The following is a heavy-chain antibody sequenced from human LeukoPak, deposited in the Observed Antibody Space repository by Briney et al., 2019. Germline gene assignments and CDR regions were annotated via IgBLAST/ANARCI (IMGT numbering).Heavy chain of an antibody. CDR2: ISSSSSYI. CDR3: ARGLKRRVYYDSSGSDDAFDI. D-gene: IGHD3-22*01. J-gene: IGHJ3*02. V-gene: IGHV3-21*01. CDR1: GFTFSNAW. Sequence: PGGSLRLSCVASGFTFSNAWMSWVRQAPGKGLEWVSSISSSSSYIYYADSVKGRFTISRDNAKNSLYLQMNSLRAEDTAVYYCARGLKRRVYYDSSGSDDAFDIWGQGTMVTVSS.